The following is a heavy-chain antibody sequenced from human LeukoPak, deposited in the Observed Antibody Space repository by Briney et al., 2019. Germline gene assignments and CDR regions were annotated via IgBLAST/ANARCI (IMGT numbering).Heavy chain of an antibody. V-gene: IGHV3-21*01. CDR2: ISSSSSYI. J-gene: IGHJ4*02. CDR3: AKEGENYYDSRGPSIHDY. Sequence: PGGSLRLSCAASGFTFSSYSMNWVRQAPGKGLEWVSSISSSSSYIYYADSVKGRFTISRDNAKNSLYLQMNSLSAEATAVYYCAKEGENYYDSRGPSIHDYWGQGTLVTVSS. CDR1: GFTFSSYS. D-gene: IGHD3-22*01.